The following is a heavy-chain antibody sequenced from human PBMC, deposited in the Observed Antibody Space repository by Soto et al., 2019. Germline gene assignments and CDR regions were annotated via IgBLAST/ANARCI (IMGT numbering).Heavy chain of an antibody. CDR3: ARVQTGKGSLDY. Sequence: PGGSLRLSCAASGFTFSNYVMNGVRQAPGKGLEWVAVIWYDGSNKDYADSVKGRFTISRDNSKNTLYVQMNSLRAEDTAVYYCARVQTGKGSLDYWGQGTQVTVSS. V-gene: IGHV3-33*01. CDR2: IWYDGSNK. CDR1: GFTFSNYV. J-gene: IGHJ4*02. D-gene: IGHD1-1*01.